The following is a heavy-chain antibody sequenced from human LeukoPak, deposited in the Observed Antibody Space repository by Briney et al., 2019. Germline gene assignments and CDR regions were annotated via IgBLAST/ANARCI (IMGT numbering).Heavy chain of an antibody. J-gene: IGHJ4*02. V-gene: IGHV4-39*01. Sequence: SETLSLTCTVSGGSISSLTYYWGWIRQPPGRGLEWIASIYYSGTTYYSPSLKSRFTISVNRSNNQFSLRLTSVTAADTAVYFCAGYSSGWSSGGGYWGQGTLVTVSS. CDR1: GGSISSLTYY. CDR3: AGYSSGWSSGGGY. D-gene: IGHD6-19*01. CDR2: IYYSGTT.